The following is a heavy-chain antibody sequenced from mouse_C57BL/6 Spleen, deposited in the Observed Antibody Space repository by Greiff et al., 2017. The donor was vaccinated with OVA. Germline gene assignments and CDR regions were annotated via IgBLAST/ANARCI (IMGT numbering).Heavy chain of an antibody. CDR1: GYTFTDYY. D-gene: IGHD2-3*01. CDR3: ARSDDGGENAKDY. J-gene: IGHJ4*01. CDR2: INPNNGGT. V-gene: IGHV1-22*01. Sequence: EVKVVESGPELVKPGASVKMSCKASGYTFTDYYMHWVKQSHGKSLEWIGYINPNNGGTSYNQKFKGKATLTVTKSSSTAYMELRSLTSEDSAVYYWARSDDGGENAKDYWGQGTSVTVSA.